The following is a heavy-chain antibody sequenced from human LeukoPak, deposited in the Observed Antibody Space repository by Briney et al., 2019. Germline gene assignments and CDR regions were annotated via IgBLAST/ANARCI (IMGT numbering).Heavy chain of an antibody. CDR2: ISYDGSNK. V-gene: IGHV3-30*18. CDR3: AKASIYGDEYYFDY. Sequence: PGGSLRLSCAASGFTFSSYGMHWVRQAPGKGLEWVAVISYDGSNKYYADSVKGRFTISRDNSKNTLYLQMNSLRAEDTAVYYCAKASIYGDEYYFDYWGQGTLVTVSS. D-gene: IGHD4-17*01. J-gene: IGHJ4*02. CDR1: GFTFSSYG.